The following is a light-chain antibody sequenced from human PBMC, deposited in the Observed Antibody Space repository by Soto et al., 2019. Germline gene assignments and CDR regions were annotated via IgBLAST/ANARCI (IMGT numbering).Light chain of an antibody. J-gene: IGKJ3*01. CDR1: QGIRNY. CDR2: AAS. CDR3: QKYIGAPFT. Sequence: DIQMTQSPSSLSASVGDRVTITCRASQGIRNYLAWYQQKPGRVPKLLIYAASTLQSGVPSRFSGSGSGTDFTLTISSLQPEDVATYYCQKYIGAPFTFGPGTKVDIK. V-gene: IGKV1-27*01.